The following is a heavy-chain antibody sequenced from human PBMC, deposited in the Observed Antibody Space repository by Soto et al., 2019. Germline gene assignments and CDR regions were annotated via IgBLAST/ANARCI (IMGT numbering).Heavy chain of an antibody. CDR1: GFTFSSYN. Sequence: EVQLVESGGGLVKPGGSLRLSCAASGFTFSSYNMNWVRQAPGKGLEWVSSISSSSSYIYYADSVKGRFTISRDNAKNSLYLQMNSLRAEDTAVYYCARYSSAPYYGMDVWGQGTTGTVSS. CDR3: ARYSSAPYYGMDV. V-gene: IGHV3-21*01. D-gene: IGHD2-21*01. CDR2: ISSSSSYI. J-gene: IGHJ6*02.